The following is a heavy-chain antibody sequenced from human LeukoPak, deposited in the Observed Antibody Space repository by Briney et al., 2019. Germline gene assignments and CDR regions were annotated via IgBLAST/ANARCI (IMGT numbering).Heavy chain of an antibody. V-gene: IGHV1-18*04. CDR2: ISAYNGNT. CDR1: GYTFTSYG. Sequence: GSVKVSCQASGYTFTSYGISWVRQAPGQGREWMGWISAYNGNTNYAQKLQGRVTMTTDTSTSTAYMEPRSLRSDDTAVYYCARGVSSGWTDWFDPWGQGTLVTVSS. D-gene: IGHD6-19*01. CDR3: ARGVSSGWTDWFDP. J-gene: IGHJ5*02.